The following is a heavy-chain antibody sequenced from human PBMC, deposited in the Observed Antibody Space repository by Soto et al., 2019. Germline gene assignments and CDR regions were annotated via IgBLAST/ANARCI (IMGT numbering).Heavy chain of an antibody. CDR3: ATGTNGTTGWYHP. V-gene: IGHV1-2*02. J-gene: IGHJ5*02. Sequence: QEQLVQSGTEVKKPGASVTVSCKSSGYTFTDFYLHWLRQAPGQGLEWVGWINPKTGDTKSSQKFQVRVIMSRDTSVSTAYIDLTSLTSDDTAMYYWATGTNGTTGWYHPWGQGTRVTVSS. CDR2: INPKTGDT. CDR1: GYTFTDFY. D-gene: IGHD1-1*01.